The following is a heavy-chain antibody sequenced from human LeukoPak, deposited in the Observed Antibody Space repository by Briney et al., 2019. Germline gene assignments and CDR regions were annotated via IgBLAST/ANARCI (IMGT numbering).Heavy chain of an antibody. CDR1: GFSFGDYG. CDR2: INWNGGST. CDR3: ARAPITGTTVGTYYYYMDV. V-gene: IGHV3-20*04. D-gene: IGHD1-14*01. Sequence: PGGSLRLSCAASGFSFGDYGMSWIRQAPGKGLEWVSGINWNGGSTGYADSVKGRFTISRDNAKNSLYLQMNSLRAEDTALYYCARAPITGTTVGTYYYYMDVWGKGTTVTVSS. J-gene: IGHJ6*03.